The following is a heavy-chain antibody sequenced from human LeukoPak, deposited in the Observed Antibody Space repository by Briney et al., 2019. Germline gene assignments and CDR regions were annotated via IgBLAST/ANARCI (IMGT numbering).Heavy chain of an antibody. J-gene: IGHJ4*02. CDR3: VRDGFHYFDC. D-gene: IGHD2-2*03. V-gene: IGHV3-74*01. CDR1: GFTFSNYW. Sequence: PGGSLRLSCAASGFTFSNYWMQWVRQAPGKGLVWVSRINSDGSSASYADSVKGRFTISRDNAKNTLYLQMNSLRAEDTAVYYCVRDGFHYFDCWGQGTLVIVSS. CDR2: INSDGSSA.